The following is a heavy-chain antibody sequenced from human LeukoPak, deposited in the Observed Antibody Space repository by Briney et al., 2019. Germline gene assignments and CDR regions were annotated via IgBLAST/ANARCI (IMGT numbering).Heavy chain of an antibody. V-gene: IGHV4-34*01. CDR1: GGPFSGYY. D-gene: IGHD6-13*01. J-gene: IGHJ4*02. Sequence: SETLSLTCAVYGGPFSGYYWSWIRQPPGKGLEWIGEINHSGSTNYNPSLKSRVTISVDTSKNQFSLKESSVTAADTAVYYCARDAIAAAGTSWGQGTLVTVSS. CDR2: INHSGST. CDR3: ARDAIAAAGTS.